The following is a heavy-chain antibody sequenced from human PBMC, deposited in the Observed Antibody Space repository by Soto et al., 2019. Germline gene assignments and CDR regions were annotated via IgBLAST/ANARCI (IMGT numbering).Heavy chain of an antibody. CDR3: AWSGAQEGY. CDR1: GYTFTSYA. Sequence: QVQLVQSGAEVKKPGASVKVSCKASGYTFTSYAISWVRQAPGQGLEWMGWISAYNGNTNYAQKLQGRVTMTTNPPTTTAYMEQRSLRSDNYAVCYCAWSGAQEGYWGQATQVTVSS. J-gene: IGHJ4*02. CDR2: ISAYNGNT. V-gene: IGHV1-18*01. D-gene: IGHD3-10*01.